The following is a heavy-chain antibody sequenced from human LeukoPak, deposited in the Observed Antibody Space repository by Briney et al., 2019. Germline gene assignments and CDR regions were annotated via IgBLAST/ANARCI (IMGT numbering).Heavy chain of an antibody. D-gene: IGHD2-21*01. CDR2: ISPGGDIP. J-gene: IGHJ4*02. V-gene: IGHV3-23*01. Sequence: GGSLRLSCAASGFTFSIYGMNWVRQAPGKGLEWVSGISPGGDIPYYADSVKGRFTISRDNSKNTLYLQMNSLRLEDAAVYFCARAPVTSCRGAYCYPFDYWGQGTQVTVSS. CDR1: GFTFSIYG. CDR3: ARAPVTSCRGAYCYPFDY.